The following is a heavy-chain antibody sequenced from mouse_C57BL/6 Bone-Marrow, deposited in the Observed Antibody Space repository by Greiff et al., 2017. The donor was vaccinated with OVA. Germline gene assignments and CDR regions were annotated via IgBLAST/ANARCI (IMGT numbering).Heavy chain of an antibody. D-gene: IGHD1-1*01. CDR2: IWSGGST. CDR1: GFSLTSYG. J-gene: IGHJ4*01. CDR3: ATSITTVVAPYAMDY. V-gene: IGHV2-4*01. Sequence: QVQLQQSGPGLVQPSQSLSITCTVSGFSLTSYGVHWVRQPPGKGLEWLGVIWSGGSTDYNAAFISRLSISKDNSKSQVFFKMNSLQADDTAIYYCATSITTVVAPYAMDYWGQGTSVTVSS.